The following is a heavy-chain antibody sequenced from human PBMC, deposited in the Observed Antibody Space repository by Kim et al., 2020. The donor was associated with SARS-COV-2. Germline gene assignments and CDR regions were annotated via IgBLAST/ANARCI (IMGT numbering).Heavy chain of an antibody. CDR3: ATVGTTSYVFDY. V-gene: IGHV3-72*01. CDR1: GFTFSDYY. CDR2: CRYNANNYTT. Sequence: GGSLRLSCAASGFTFSDYYMDWVRQPPGKGLEWVGRCRYNANNYTTAYAASVRGRFTISRDDTTNSLYLHMHSLKTEDTAVYYCATVGTTSYVFDYWGRG. D-gene: IGHD3-10*02. J-gene: IGHJ4*02.